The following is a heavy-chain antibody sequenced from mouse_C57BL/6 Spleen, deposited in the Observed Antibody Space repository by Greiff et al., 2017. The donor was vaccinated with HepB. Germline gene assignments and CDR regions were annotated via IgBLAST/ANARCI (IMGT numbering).Heavy chain of an antibody. D-gene: IGHD1-1*01. Sequence: VQLQQSGPELVKPGASVKISCKASGYSFTGYYMNWVKQSPEKNLEWIGEINPSTGGTTYNQKFKAKATLTVDKSSSTAYMQLKSLTSEDSAVYYCARDYYGSSFDYWGQGTTLTVSS. CDR1: GYSFTGYY. CDR3: ARDYYGSSFDY. CDR2: INPSTGGT. V-gene: IGHV1-42*01. J-gene: IGHJ2*01.